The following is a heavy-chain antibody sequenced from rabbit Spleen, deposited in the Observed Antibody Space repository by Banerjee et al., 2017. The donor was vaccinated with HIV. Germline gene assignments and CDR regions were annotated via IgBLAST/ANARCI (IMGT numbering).Heavy chain of an antibody. V-gene: IGHV1S7*01. CDR2: IYPFTSIT. Sequence: QLTETGGDLVQPGGSLTLSCKASGFDFTNYYISWVRQAPGKGLEWIGIIYPFTSITDYASWVNGRFTISIDDAQNTVDLQIDSLTAADTATYFCARGVNSGSDYLNLWGPGTLVTVS. J-gene: IGHJ4*01. D-gene: IGHD4-2*01. CDR3: ARGVNSGSDYLNL. CDR1: GFDFTNYY.